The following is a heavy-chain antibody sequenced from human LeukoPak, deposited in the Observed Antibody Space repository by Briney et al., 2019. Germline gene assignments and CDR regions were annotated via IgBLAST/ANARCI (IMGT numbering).Heavy chain of an antibody. CDR3: ATYEVVVAAFFY. CDR1: GYTFTSYY. Sequence: ASVKVSCKASGYTFTSYYMHWVRQAPGQGLEWMGIINPSGGSTSYAQKFQGRVTMTRDTSTSTVYMELSSLRSEDTAVYYCATYEVVVAAFFYWGQGTLVTVSS. D-gene: IGHD2-15*01. J-gene: IGHJ4*02. CDR2: INPSGGST. V-gene: IGHV1-46*01.